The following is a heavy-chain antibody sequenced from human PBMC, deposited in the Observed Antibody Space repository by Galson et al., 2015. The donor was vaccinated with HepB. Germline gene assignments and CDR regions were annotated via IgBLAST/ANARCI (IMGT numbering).Heavy chain of an antibody. Sequence: SLRLSCAASGFTFSDYSMSWIRQAPGKGLEWVSYISSSSYTIYADSLKGRFTISRDNAKNSLYLQMNSLGAEDTAVYYCATEGILWFGELLGAFDIWGQGTMVTVSS. CDR2: ISSSSYT. CDR1: GFTFSDYS. CDR3: ATEGILWFGELLGAFDI. D-gene: IGHD3-10*01. J-gene: IGHJ3*02. V-gene: IGHV3-11*06.